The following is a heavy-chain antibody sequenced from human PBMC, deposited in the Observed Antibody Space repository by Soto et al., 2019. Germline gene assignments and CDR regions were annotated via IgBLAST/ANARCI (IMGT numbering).Heavy chain of an antibody. CDR2: INMDGSST. CDR1: GFTCSGDW. Sequence: EVQLVESGGGLVQPGGSLRLSCAASGFTCSGDWMHWVRQAAGKGLVWVSRINMDGSSTNYADSVKGRFTISSDNAKNTPYLQMNRLRLDDRAVYYCARGPRGLYHHDYWGQRALVTVAS. V-gene: IGHV3-74*01. CDR3: ARGPRGLYHHDY. D-gene: IGHD2-2*01. J-gene: IGHJ4*02.